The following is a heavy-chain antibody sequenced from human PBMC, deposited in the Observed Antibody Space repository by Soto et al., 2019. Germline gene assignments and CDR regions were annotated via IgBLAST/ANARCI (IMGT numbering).Heavy chain of an antibody. CDR3: ASSYYDSSGYYFRAEYFQH. V-gene: IGHV1-69*01. CDR2: IIPIFGTA. CDR1: GGTFSSYA. J-gene: IGHJ1*01. D-gene: IGHD3-22*01. Sequence: QVQLVQSGAEVKKPGSSVKVSCKASGGTFSSYAISWVRQAPGQGLEWMGGIIPIFGTANYAQKFQGRVTITADESTSTAYMELSSLRSEVTAVYYCASSYYDSSGYYFRAEYFQHWGQGTLVTVSS.